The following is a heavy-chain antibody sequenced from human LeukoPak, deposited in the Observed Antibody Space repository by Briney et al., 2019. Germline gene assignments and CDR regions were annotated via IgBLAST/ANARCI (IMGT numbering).Heavy chain of an antibody. D-gene: IGHD5-18*01. CDR2: ISYDGSNK. V-gene: IGHV3-30*18. Sequence: GGSLRLSCAASGFTFSSYGMHWVRQAPGKGLEWVAVISYDGSNKYYADSVKGRFTISRDNSKNTLYLQMNSLRAEDTAVYYCAKVRRVIQLWLHADYWGQGTLVTVSS. CDR3: AKVRRVIQLWLHADY. J-gene: IGHJ4*02. CDR1: GFTFSSYG.